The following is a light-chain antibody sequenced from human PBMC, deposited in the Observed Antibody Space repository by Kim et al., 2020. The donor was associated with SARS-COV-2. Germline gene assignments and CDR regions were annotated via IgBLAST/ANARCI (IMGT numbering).Light chain of an antibody. CDR3: QAWDNSNVV. CDR1: KLGNTY. V-gene: IGLV3-1*01. J-gene: IGLJ2*01. CDR2: QDT. Sequence: SSELTQPPSVSVSPGQTASITCSGDKLGNTYACWYQQKPGQSPVLVIYQDTKRHSGIPERFSGSNSGNTATLTISGTQAMDEADYYCQAWDNSNVVFGGGTQLTV.